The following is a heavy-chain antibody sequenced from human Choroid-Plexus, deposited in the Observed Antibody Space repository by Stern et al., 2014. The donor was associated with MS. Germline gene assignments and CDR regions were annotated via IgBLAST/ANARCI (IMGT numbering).Heavy chain of an antibody. V-gene: IGHV3-30*18. CDR2: VSYDGSNK. CDR3: AKDRQYLTYFFDH. D-gene: IGHD2/OR15-2a*01. J-gene: IGHJ5*02. CDR1: GFTFGSCA. Sequence: QVQLVQSGGGVVQPGRPLRLSCVASGFTFGSCAMHWVRQAPGKGLERVAGVSYDGSNKYYADSVKGRFTISRDNSQNTLYMQMSVLRPEDTAVYYCAKDRQYLTYFFDHWGQGSLVTVSS.